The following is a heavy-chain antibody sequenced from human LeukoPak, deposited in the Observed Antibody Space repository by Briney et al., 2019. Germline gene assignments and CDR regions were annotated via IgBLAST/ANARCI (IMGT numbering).Heavy chain of an antibody. V-gene: IGHV1-2*02. CDR3: ARDPTTPSLLWFGELLS. J-gene: IGHJ4*02. Sequence: ASVKVSCKASGYTFTGYYMHWVRQAPGQGLEWMGWINPNSGGTNYAQKFQGRVTMTRDTSISTAYMELSRLRSDDTAVYYCARDPTTPSLLWFGELLSWGQGTLVTVSS. CDR1: GYTFTGYY. D-gene: IGHD3-10*01. CDR2: INPNSGGT.